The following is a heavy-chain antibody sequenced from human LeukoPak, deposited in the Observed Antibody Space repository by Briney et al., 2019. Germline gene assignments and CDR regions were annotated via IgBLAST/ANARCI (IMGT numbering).Heavy chain of an antibody. J-gene: IGHJ6*02. V-gene: IGHV3-7*03. Sequence: GGSLRLSCAASGITFSRFWMSWVRQAPGKGLQWVANINQDGSEKHYVDSVKGRFTISRDNAENSLYLQMSNLRAEDTAVYFCARGGGLDVWGQGAKVTVSS. CDR2: INQDGSEK. CDR3: ARGGGLDV. D-gene: IGHD3-16*01. CDR1: GITFSRFW.